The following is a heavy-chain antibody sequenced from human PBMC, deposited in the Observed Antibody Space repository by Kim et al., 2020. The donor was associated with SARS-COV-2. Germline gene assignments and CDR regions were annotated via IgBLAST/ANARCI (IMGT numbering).Heavy chain of an antibody. Sequence: SETLSLTCAVYGGSFSGYYWSWIRQPPGKGLEWIGEINHSGSTNYNPSLKSRVTISVDTSKNQFSLKLSSVTAADTAVYYCARGVVVAATRAHYYYYGMDVWGQGTTVTVSS. CDR1: GGSFSGYY. V-gene: IGHV4-34*01. J-gene: IGHJ6*02. D-gene: IGHD2-15*01. CDR3: ARGVVVAATRAHYYYYGMDV. CDR2: INHSGST.